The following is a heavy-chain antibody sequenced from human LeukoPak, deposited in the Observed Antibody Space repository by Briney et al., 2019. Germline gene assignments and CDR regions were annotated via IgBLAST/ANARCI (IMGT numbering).Heavy chain of an antibody. J-gene: IGHJ4*02. D-gene: IGHD5-12*01. CDR3: ARDPGSGYEEHFDY. Sequence: GGSLRLSCAASGFTFSNYWMHWVRQVPGKGLVWVSRINDDGSATFYADSVKGRFTISRDNSKNTLYLQVTNLRAEDTAVYYCARDPGSGYEEHFDYWGQGTLVTVSS. V-gene: IGHV3-74*01. CDR1: GFTFSNYW. CDR2: INDDGSAT.